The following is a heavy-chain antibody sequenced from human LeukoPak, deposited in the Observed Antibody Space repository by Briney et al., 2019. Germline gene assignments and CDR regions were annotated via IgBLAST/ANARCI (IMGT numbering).Heavy chain of an antibody. D-gene: IGHD4-11*01. CDR3: ARVLDSDYPFDY. J-gene: IGHJ4*02. CDR2: IYYSGST. Sequence: SETLSLTCTVSGGSISSHYWSWIRQPPGKGLEWIGYIYYSGSTNYNPSLKSRVTISVDTSKNQFSLKLSSVTAADTAVYYCARVLDSDYPFDYWGQGTLVTVSS. V-gene: IGHV4-59*11. CDR1: GGSISSHY.